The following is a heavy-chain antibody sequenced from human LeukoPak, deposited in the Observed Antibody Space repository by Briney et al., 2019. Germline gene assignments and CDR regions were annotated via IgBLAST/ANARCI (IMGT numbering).Heavy chain of an antibody. CDR1: GYTFTSYD. Sequence: ASVKVSCKASGYTFTSYDINWVRQATGQGLEWTGWMNPNSGNTGYAQKFQGRVTITRNTSISTAYMELSSLRSEDTAVYYCARVHVGAPDYYMDVWGKGTTVTVSS. D-gene: IGHD1-26*01. CDR2: MNPNSGNT. J-gene: IGHJ6*03. CDR3: ARVHVGAPDYYMDV. V-gene: IGHV1-8*03.